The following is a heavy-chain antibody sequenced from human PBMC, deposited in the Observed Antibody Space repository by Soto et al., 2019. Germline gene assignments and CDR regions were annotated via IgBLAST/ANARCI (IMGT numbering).Heavy chain of an antibody. Sequence: LSLTCAASGFTFSSYAMSWVRQAPGKGLEWVSAISGSGGSTYYADSVKGRFTISRDNSKNTLYLQMNSLRAEDTAVYYCAKDNSYQLLCYFDYWGQGTLVTVSS. CDR3: AKDNSYQLLCYFDY. CDR1: GFTFSSYA. V-gene: IGHV3-23*01. J-gene: IGHJ4*02. D-gene: IGHD2-2*01. CDR2: ISGSGGST.